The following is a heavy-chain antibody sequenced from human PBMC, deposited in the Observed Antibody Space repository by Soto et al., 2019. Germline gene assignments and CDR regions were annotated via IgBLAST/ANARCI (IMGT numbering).Heavy chain of an antibody. CDR3: ARDNSGSYFTLYSYYGMDV. V-gene: IGHV3-48*01. D-gene: IGHD1-26*01. J-gene: IGHJ6*02. CDR1: GFTFSSYS. Sequence: EVQLVESGGGLVQPGGSLRLSCAASGFTFSSYSMNWVRQAPGKGLEWVSYITSSSRTIYYADSVKGRFTISRDNAKNXLXXQMNSLGAEDTAVYYCARDNSGSYFTLYSYYGMDVWGQGTTVTVSS. CDR2: ITSSSRTI.